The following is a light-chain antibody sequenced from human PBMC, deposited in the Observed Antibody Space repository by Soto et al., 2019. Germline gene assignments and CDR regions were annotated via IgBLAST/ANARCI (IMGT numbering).Light chain of an antibody. V-gene: IGLV2-11*01. CDR2: DVS. J-gene: IGLJ1*01. CDR3: CSYAGSITRYV. CDR1: SSDVGGYNY. Sequence: QSALTQPRSVSGSPRQSVTISCAGTSSDVGGYNYVSWYQQRPGKAPKLMIYDVSKRPSGVPDRFSGSKSGNTASLTISGLQAEDEADYYCCSYAGSITRYVFGTGTKLTVL.